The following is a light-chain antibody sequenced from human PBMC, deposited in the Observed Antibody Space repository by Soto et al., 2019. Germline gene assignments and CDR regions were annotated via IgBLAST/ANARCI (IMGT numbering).Light chain of an antibody. J-gene: IGKJ1*01. CDR2: GAS. V-gene: IGKV1-39*01. CDR1: QSINTY. CDR3: QENYIHLWGT. Sequence: DIQMTQSPSSLSASVGDRVTITCRTSQSINTYLNWYQQKPGKAPKVLIYGASTLKSGVPLRFSGSGSGTYVTITISSLEPDHCATYRCQENYIHLWGTCGQVTNVDVK.